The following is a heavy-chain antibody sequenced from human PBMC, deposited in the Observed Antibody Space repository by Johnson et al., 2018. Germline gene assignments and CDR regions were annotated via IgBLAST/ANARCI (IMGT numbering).Heavy chain of an antibody. Sequence: EVQLVESWGGLVQPGGSLGLSCVASGFSFSNYYISWVRRTPGRGLVWVANIKGDGSDKYYVKSGKGRFTISRDNAKNSLYLQMNSLRAEDTAVYYCAREGGGFDIWGQGTLVTVSS. CDR2: IKGDGSDK. CDR1: GFSFSNYY. J-gene: IGHJ3*02. V-gene: IGHV3-7*01. D-gene: IGHD4-23*01. CDR3: AREGGGFDI.